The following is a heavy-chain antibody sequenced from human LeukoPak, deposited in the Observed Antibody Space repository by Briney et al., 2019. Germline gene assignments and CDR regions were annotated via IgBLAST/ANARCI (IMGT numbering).Heavy chain of an antibody. Sequence: GESLKISCKGSGYSFASYWIGWVRPMPGKGLEWMGVVYPGDSDTRYSPSFQGQVTISADKSNSTAYLQWSSLKASDTAMYYCARGHLYDYSSASYYFDYWGQGTLVTVSS. CDR2: VYPGDSDT. CDR3: ARGHLYDYSSASYYFDY. D-gene: IGHD6-25*01. V-gene: IGHV5-51*01. J-gene: IGHJ4*02. CDR1: GYSFASYW.